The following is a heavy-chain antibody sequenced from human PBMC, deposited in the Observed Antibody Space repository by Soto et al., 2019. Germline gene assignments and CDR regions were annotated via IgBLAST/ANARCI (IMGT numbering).Heavy chain of an antibody. V-gene: IGHV1-69*18. CDR1: GGTFSRSG. D-gene: IGHD5-18*01. J-gene: IGHJ6*02. Sequence: QVQLVQSGTEVKKPGASVKVTCKASGGTFSRSGFHWVRQAPGQGLEWMGMIVPSVDTTNYAQKFQARVTISADQFTSTVYMELRSLRSEDTAVYYCARCPQPPDTADPYAVDVWGQGTRVIVSS. CDR2: IVPSVDTT. CDR3: ARCPQPPDTADPYAVDV.